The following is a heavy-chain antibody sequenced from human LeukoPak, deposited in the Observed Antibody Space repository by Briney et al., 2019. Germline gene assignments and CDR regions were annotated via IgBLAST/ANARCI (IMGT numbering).Heavy chain of an antibody. J-gene: IGHJ3*02. Sequence: PGGSLRLSCAASGFAFNSYAMSWVRQAPGKGLEWVAVISYDGSNKYYADSVKGRLTISRDNSKDTLYLQMNSLRAEDTAVYYCARDVWPYYYDSSAAFDIWGQGTMVTVSS. CDR3: ARDVWPYYYDSSAAFDI. CDR1: GFAFNSYA. CDR2: ISYDGSNK. D-gene: IGHD3-22*01. V-gene: IGHV3-30-3*01.